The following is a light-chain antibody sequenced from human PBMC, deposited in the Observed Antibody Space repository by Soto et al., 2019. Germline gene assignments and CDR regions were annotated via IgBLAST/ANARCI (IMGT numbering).Light chain of an antibody. V-gene: IGKV3-11*01. CDR1: QSVSSY. CDR3: QQYNNWPPLT. Sequence: EIVLAQSPATLSLSPGERATLCCRASQSVSSYLAWYQQKPGQAPRLLIYDASNRATGIPARFSGSGSGIEFTLTISSLQSEDFAVYYCQQYNNWPPLTFGGGTKVDIK. CDR2: DAS. J-gene: IGKJ4*01.